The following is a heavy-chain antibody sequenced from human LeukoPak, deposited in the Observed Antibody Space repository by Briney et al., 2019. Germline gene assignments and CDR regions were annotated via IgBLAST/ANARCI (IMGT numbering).Heavy chain of an antibody. V-gene: IGHV3-33*01. CDR3: ASVRAYNWNYVDYFDY. CDR2: IWYDGSNK. Sequence: PGGSLRLSCAASGFTFISYGMHWVRQAPGKGLEWVAVIWYDGSNKYYADSVKGRFTISRDNSKNTLYLQMNSLRAEDTAVYYCASVRAYNWNYVDYFDYWGQGTLVTVSS. CDR1: GFTFISYG. D-gene: IGHD1-7*01. J-gene: IGHJ4*02.